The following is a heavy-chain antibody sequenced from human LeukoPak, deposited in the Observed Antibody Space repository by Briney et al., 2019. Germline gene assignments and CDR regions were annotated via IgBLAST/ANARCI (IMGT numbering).Heavy chain of an antibody. CDR2: IYHSGNT. CDR3: ARDDRRGNQLLPPFDY. J-gene: IGHJ4*02. CDR1: GYSISSGYY. Sequence: PSETLSLTCTASGYSISSGYYWGWIRQPPGKGLEWIGSIYHSGNTYYSPSLKSRVTISVDTSKNQFSLKLNSVTAADTAVYYCARDDRRGNQLLPPFDYWGQGTLVTVSP. V-gene: IGHV4-38-2*02. D-gene: IGHD2-2*01.